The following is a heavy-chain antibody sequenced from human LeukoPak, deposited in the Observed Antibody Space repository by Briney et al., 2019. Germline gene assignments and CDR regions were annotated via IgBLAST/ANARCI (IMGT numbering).Heavy chain of an antibody. V-gene: IGHV1-2*06. J-gene: IGHJ4*02. Sequence: ASVKVSCKASGYTFTGYYMHWVRQAPGQGREWMGRMNPNSGGTNYAQKFQGRVTMTRDTSISTAYMELSRLRSDDTAVYYCARSPEYYYDSSGYSFDYWGQGTLVTVSS. CDR3: ARSPEYYYDSSGYSFDY. CDR1: GYTFTGYY. D-gene: IGHD3-22*01. CDR2: MNPNSGGT.